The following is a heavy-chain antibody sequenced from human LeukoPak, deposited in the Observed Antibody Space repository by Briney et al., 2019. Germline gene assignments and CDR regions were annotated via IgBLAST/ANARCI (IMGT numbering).Heavy chain of an antibody. D-gene: IGHD1-26*01. V-gene: IGHV4-59*01. CDR2: IYYSGST. Sequence: SETLSLTCTVSGGSISSYYWSWIRQPPGKGLEWIGYIYYSGSTNYNPSLKSRVTISVDTSKNQFSLKLSSVTAADTAVYYCARIAGSGSHNFDYWGQGTLVTVSS. CDR1: GGSISSYY. CDR3: ARIAGSGSHNFDY. J-gene: IGHJ4*02.